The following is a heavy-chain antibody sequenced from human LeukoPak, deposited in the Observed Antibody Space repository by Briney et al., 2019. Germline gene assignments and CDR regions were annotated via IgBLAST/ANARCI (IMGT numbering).Heavy chain of an antibody. Sequence: GASVKVSCKASGYTFTTYSIFWVRQAPGQGLEWMGWINAGNGNTKYSQKLQGRVTITRDTSANTAYVELGSLRSEDTAVYYCAREHDFLIDYSFDYWGQGTLVTVSS. V-gene: IGHV1-3*01. CDR3: AREHDFLIDYSFDY. CDR2: INAGNGNT. CDR1: GYTFTTYS. J-gene: IGHJ4*02. D-gene: IGHD3-3*01.